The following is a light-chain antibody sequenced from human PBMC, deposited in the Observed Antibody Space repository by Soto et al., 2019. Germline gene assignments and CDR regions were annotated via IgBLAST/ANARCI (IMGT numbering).Light chain of an antibody. V-gene: IGKV3D-15*01. CDR2: GAS. CDR3: QQYSNWPIT. Sequence: EIVLTQSPATLSVSPGERATLSCRASQSLSSNLAWYQQKPGQAPRLLIYGASTRATGIPARFSGSGSGTEFTLTISSLQSEDFAVYYCQQYSNWPITFGQGTRLEIK. CDR1: QSLSSN. J-gene: IGKJ5*01.